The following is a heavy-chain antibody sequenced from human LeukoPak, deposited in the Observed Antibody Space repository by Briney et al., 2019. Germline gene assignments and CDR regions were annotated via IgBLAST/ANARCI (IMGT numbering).Heavy chain of an antibody. CDR2: IYYSGST. Sequence: SETLSLTCTVSGGSISSYYWSWIRQPPGKGLEWIGYIYYSGSTNYNPSLKSRVTISVDTSKNQFSLKLSSVTAADTAVYYCARHPPYYYDSSGLTFDYWGQGTLVTVSS. D-gene: IGHD3-22*01. CDR1: GGSISSYY. CDR3: ARHPPYYYDSSGLTFDY. J-gene: IGHJ4*02. V-gene: IGHV4-59*08.